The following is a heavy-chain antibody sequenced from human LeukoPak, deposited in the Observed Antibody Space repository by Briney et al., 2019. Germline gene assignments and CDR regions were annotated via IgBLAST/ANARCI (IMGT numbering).Heavy chain of an antibody. V-gene: IGHV4-61*02. J-gene: IGHJ4*02. D-gene: IGHD4-17*01. Sequence: SQTLSLTCTVSGGSISSGSYYWSWIRQPAGKGLEWIGRIYTSGSTNYNPSLKSRVTISVDTSKNQFSLKLSSVTAADTAVYYCTRHGDYYVDYWGQGTLVSVSS. CDR3: TRHGDYYVDY. CDR1: GGSISSGSYY. CDR2: IYTSGST.